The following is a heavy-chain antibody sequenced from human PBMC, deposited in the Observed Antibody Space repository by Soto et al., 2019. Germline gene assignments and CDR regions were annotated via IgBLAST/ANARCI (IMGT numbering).Heavy chain of an antibody. CDR2: IYHSGST. CDR1: GGSISSSNW. CDR3: AGGGGSIVSIAARRFDP. Sequence: QVQLQESGPGLVKPSGTLSLTCAVSGGSISSSNWWSWVRQPPGKGLEWIGEIYHSGSTNYNPSLKSRVTISGDKAKDQFSLKVGSVPAAETAVYYGAGGGGSIVSIAARRFDPWGQGTLVTVSS. V-gene: IGHV4-4*02. J-gene: IGHJ5*02. D-gene: IGHD6-6*01.